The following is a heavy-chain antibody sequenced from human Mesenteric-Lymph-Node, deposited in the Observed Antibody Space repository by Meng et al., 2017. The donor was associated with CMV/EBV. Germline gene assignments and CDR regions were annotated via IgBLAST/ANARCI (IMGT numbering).Heavy chain of an antibody. CDR3: ARQVPIASNWFDP. Sequence: VSGVSITSGNYYWTWIRQRPGKGLEWIGYTYHNGNTYYSPSLKRRITISVDTSKNQFYLNLRSVTAADTAVYYCARQVPIASNWFDPWGQGSLVTVSS. V-gene: IGHV4-31*02. CDR2: TYHNGNT. J-gene: IGHJ5*02. CDR1: GVSITSGNYY. D-gene: IGHD2-21*01.